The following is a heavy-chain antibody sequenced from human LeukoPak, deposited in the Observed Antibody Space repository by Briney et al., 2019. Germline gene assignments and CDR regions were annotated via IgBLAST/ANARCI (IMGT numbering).Heavy chain of an antibody. D-gene: IGHD2/OR15-2a*01. CDR2: ISYDGSNK. Sequence: GGSLRLSCAASGFTFSSYAMHWVRQAPGKGLEWVAVISYDGSNKYYADSVKGRFTISRDNSKNTLYLQMNSQRAEDTAVYYCAKGLLSYWGQGTLVTVSS. CDR1: GFTFSSYA. V-gene: IGHV3-30*04. CDR3: AKGLLSY. J-gene: IGHJ4*02.